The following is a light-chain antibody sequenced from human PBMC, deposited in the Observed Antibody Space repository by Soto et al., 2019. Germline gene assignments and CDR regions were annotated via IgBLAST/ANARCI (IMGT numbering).Light chain of an antibody. V-gene: IGKV3D-15*01. CDR1: QSVSSN. J-gene: IGKJ2*01. CDR3: QQYGGVPYT. CDR2: GAS. Sequence: EVVMTQSPDTLSVSPGERATLSCRASQSVSSNLAWYQQKLGQAPRLLIYGASTRATDIPPRVSGSGSGTEFTLTISRLEPEDFAIYYCQQYGGVPYTFGQGTKVDIK.